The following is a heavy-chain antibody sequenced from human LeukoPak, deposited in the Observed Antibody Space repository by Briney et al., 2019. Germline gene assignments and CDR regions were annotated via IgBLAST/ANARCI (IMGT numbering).Heavy chain of an antibody. Sequence: PGGSLRLSCAASGFTFSSYWMHWVRQAPGKGLVWVSRINSDGSSTTYADSVKGRFTISRDNAKNTLYLQMNSLRAEDTAVYYCARDSKYCSGGTCCHEYWGQGTLVTVSS. CDR1: GFTFSSYW. D-gene: IGHD2-15*01. CDR3: ARDSKYCSGGTCCHEY. V-gene: IGHV3-74*01. J-gene: IGHJ4*02. CDR2: INSDGSST.